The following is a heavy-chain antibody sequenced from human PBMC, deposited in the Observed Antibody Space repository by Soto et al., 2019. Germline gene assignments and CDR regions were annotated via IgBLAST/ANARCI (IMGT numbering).Heavy chain of an antibody. D-gene: IGHD3-22*01. CDR1: GFTFSTYA. CDR3: ATGSGSSRPYYFVS. CDR2: ITDTGGST. Sequence: EVHLLESGGGLVQPGGSLRLSCAASGFTFSTYAMVWVRRAPGKGLEWVSGITDTGGSTYYADSVKGRFTISRDNSKNPRYMQRNSLRADDTAVYYCATGSGSSRPYYFVSWGKDPLVTVSS. V-gene: IGHV3-23*01. J-gene: IGHJ4*02.